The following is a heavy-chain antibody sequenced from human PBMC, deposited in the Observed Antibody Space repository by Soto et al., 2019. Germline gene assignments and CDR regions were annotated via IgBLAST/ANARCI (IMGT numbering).Heavy chain of an antibody. V-gene: IGHV3-33*01. CDR1: GFTFSSYG. Sequence: QVQLVESGGGVVQPGRSLRLSCAASGFTFSSYGMHWVRQAPGKGLEWVAVIWYDGSNKYYADSVKGRFTISRDNSKNRLYLQMNSLRAEDTAVYYCARDFDLPSVVVAATLDYWGQGTLVTVSS. CDR3: ARDFDLPSVVVAATLDY. D-gene: IGHD2-15*01. CDR2: IWYDGSNK. J-gene: IGHJ4*02.